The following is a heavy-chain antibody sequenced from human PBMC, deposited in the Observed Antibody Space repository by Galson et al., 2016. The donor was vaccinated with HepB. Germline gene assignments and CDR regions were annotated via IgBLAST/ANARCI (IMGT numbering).Heavy chain of an antibody. D-gene: IGHD5-12*01. V-gene: IGHV5-10-1*01. CDR2: IDPSDSFT. CDR1: GYTFANSW. Sequence: QSGAEVKKPGESLRISCKGSGYTFANSWINWVRQMPGKGLEWMGRIDPSDSFTNYSPSFEGHVSISADKSISTAHLQWRSLKASDTAMYYCARRTYTSDYSPPGWFDPWGQGTLVTVSS. J-gene: IGHJ5*02. CDR3: ARRTYTSDYSPPGWFDP.